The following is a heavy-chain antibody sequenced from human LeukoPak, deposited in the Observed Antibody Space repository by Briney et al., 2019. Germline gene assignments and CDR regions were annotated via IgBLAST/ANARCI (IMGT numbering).Heavy chain of an antibody. V-gene: IGHV3-30*02. D-gene: IGHD6-19*01. J-gene: IGHJ4*02. CDR3: AKDRGSSGWYEGPLFDY. CDR1: GFTFSSYG. CDR2: IRYDGSNK. Sequence: PGGSLRLSCAASGFTFSSYGMHWVRQAPGKGLEWVAFIRYDGSNKYYADSVKGRFTISRDNSKNTLYLQMNSLRAEDTAVYCCAKDRGSSGWYEGPLFDYWGQGTLVTVSS.